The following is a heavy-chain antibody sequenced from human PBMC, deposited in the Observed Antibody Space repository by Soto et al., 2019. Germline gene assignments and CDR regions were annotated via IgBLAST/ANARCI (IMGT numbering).Heavy chain of an antibody. CDR2: ISSSSSYT. D-gene: IGHD6-13*01. CDR3: AKYRISWQYFDD. CDR1: GFTFSDYY. J-gene: IGHJ4*02. V-gene: IGHV3-11*06. Sequence: PGGSLRLSCAASGFTFSDYYMSWIRQAPGKGLEWVSYISSSSSYTNYADSVKGRFTISRDNAKNSLYLQMNSLRAEDTAVYDCAKYRISWQYFDDWGQGTLVTVSS.